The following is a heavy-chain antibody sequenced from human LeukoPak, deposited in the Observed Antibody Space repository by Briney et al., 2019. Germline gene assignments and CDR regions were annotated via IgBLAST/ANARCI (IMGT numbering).Heavy chain of an antibody. V-gene: IGHV4-59*08. D-gene: IGHD2-2*01. CDR3: ARLGIGVVPSAMLGDYYFDY. J-gene: IGHJ4*02. CDR2: IYYSGST. CDR1: GGSISSYY. Sequence: SETLSLTCTVSGGSISSYYWSWIRQPPGKGLKWIGYIYYSGSTKYNPSLKSRAPISVDTSKTQFSLKLTSVTAADTAVYYCARLGIGVVPSAMLGDYYFDYWAREPWSPSPQ.